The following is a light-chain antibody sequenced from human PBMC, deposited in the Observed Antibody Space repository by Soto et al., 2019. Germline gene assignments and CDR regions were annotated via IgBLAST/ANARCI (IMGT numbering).Light chain of an antibody. CDR3: QSYDSSLSGVV. V-gene: IGLV1-40*01. J-gene: IGLJ2*01. Sequence: QSVLTQPPSVSGAPGQRVTISCTGSSSNIGAGYDVHWCQQLPGTAPKLLIYGNSNRPSGVPDRFSGSKSGISASLAITGLQAEDEADYYCQSYDSSLSGVVFGGGTKLTVL. CDR1: SSNIGAGYD. CDR2: GNS.